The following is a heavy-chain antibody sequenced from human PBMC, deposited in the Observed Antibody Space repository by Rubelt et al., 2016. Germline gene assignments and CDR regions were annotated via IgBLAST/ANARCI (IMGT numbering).Heavy chain of an antibody. CDR1: GFTFSSYG. CDR2: IGTSGFDT. CDR3: ARDERGVRDFDY. D-gene: IGHD3-3*01. J-gene: IGHJ4*02. Sequence: EVQLVESGGGLVQPGGSLRLSCAASGFTFSSYGMNWVRQAPGKGLEWVSYIGTSGFDTRYADSVKGRFTISRDNAKRALYLQISSLRAEDTALDYCARDERGVRDFDYWGQGTLVTVSS. V-gene: IGHV3-48*01.